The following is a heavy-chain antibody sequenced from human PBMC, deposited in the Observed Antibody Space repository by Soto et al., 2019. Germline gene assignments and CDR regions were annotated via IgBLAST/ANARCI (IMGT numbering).Heavy chain of an antibody. D-gene: IGHD2-2*01. V-gene: IGHV1-2*04. CDR3: ARVPAANAWFDP. Sequence: ASVKVSCKASGYTFTGYYMHWVRQAPGQGLEWMGWINPNSGGTNYAQKFQGWVTMTRDTSISTAYMKLSSVTAADTAVYYCARVPAANAWFDPWGQGTLVTVSS. CDR1: GYTFTGYY. CDR2: INPNSGGT. J-gene: IGHJ5*02.